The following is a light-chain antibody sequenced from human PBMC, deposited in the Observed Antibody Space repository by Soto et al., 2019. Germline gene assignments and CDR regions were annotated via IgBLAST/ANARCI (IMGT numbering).Light chain of an antibody. J-gene: IGLJ2*01. CDR2: SNN. CDR3: AAWDDSLNGVV. Sequence: QPVLTQPPSASGTPGQRVTISCSGSSYNIGSNTVNWYQQLPGTAPKLLIYSNNQRPSGVPDRFSGSKSGTSASLAISGLQSEDEADYYCAAWDDSLNGVVFGGGTKVTVL. V-gene: IGLV1-44*01. CDR1: SYNIGSNT.